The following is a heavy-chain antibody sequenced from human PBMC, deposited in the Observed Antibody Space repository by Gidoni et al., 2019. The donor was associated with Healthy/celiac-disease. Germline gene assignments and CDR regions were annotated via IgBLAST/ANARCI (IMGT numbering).Heavy chain of an antibody. Sequence: EVQLVESGGGLVQPGGSLKLSCAASGFTFSGSAMHWVRQASGNGLEWVGRIRSKANSYATAYAASVKGRFTISRDDSKNTAYLQMNSLKTEDTAVYYCTRLPDYYGSGAGGMDVWGQGTTVTVSS. CDR3: TRLPDYYGSGAGGMDV. J-gene: IGHJ6*02. D-gene: IGHD3-10*01. CDR2: IRSKANSYAT. CDR1: GFTFSGSA. V-gene: IGHV3-73*01.